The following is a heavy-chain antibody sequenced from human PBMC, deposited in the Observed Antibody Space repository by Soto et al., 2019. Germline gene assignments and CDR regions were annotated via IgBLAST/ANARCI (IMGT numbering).Heavy chain of an antibody. CDR1: GDSVSSNSAA. J-gene: IGHJ6*02. CDR3: ARVEGYYDFWSGPYYYYGMDV. V-gene: IGHV6-1*01. CDR2: TYYRXXXXX. Sequence: SQTLSLTCAISGDSVSSNSAAWNWIRQSPSRGLXXXXRTYYRXXXXXXXXXXXXXXITINPDTSKNQFSLQLNSVTPEDTAVYYCARVEGYYDFWSGPYYYYGMDVWGQGTTVTVSS. D-gene: IGHD3-3*01.